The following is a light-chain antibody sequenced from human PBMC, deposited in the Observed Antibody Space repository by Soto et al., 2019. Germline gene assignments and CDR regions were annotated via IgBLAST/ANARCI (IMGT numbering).Light chain of an antibody. CDR1: QAVNTR. J-gene: IGKJ1*01. Sequence: EIVLTQSPATLSSLPGDRVTLSRRASQAVNTRLAWYQHKPGQAPRLLIYLASNRAAGVPARFSGSGSGTDFTLTISDVEPEDFAVYCCQQRGNWWTFGQGTKVDIK. V-gene: IGKV3D-11*01. CDR2: LAS. CDR3: QQRGNWWT.